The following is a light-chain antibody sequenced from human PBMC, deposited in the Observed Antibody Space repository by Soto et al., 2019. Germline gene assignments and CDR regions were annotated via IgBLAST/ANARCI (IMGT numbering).Light chain of an antibody. CDR2: WAS. CDR3: QQYYSTPRT. V-gene: IGKV4-1*01. Sequence: DIVMTQSPDSLSVSLGERATINCKSSQTVLYSSNNKNHLAWYQQRPGQPPKLLFSWASTRESGVPDRFSASGSGTDFTLSIGSLQDEDVEVYYCQQYYSTPRTFGQGTKVDIK. J-gene: IGKJ1*01. CDR1: QTVLYSSNNKNH.